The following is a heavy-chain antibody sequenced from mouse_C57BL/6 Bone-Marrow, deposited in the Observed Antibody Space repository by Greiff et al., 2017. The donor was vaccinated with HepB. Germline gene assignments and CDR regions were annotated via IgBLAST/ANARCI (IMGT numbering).Heavy chain of an antibody. CDR2: IYPRSGNT. J-gene: IGHJ3*01. CDR1: GYTFTSYG. Sequence: VHLVESGAELARPGASVKLSCKASGYTFTSYGISWVKQRTGQGLEWIGEIYPRSGNTYYNEKFKGKATLTADKSSSTAYMELRSLTSEDSAVYFCAALEAYWGQGTLVTVSA. CDR3: AALEAY. V-gene: IGHV1-81*01.